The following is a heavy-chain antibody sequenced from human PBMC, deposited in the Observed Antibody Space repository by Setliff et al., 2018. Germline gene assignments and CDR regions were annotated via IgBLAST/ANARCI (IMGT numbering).Heavy chain of an antibody. D-gene: IGHD2-15*01. CDR3: ARARYCSGGRCYWTWLDS. CDR1: GGSISSSNYY. CDR2: INYRGST. Sequence: SETLSLTCSVSGGSISSSNYYWGWIRQSPGKGLEWIGSINYRGSTYDNPSLKSRVTMSVDTSKSHFSLRLSSVTAADTAVYYCARARYCSGGRCYWTWLDSWAQGTLVTVSS. J-gene: IGHJ5*01. V-gene: IGHV4-39*02.